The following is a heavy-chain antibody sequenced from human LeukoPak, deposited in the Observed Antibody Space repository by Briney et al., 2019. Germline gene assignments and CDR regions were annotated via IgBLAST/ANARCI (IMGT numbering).Heavy chain of an antibody. J-gene: IGHJ4*02. CDR1: GGTFSSHA. CDR2: IIPIFGTT. CDR3: ARRDSGYDYGFDN. V-gene: IGHV1-69*05. Sequence: ASVKVSCKASGGTFSSHAISWVRQAPGQGLEWVGGIIPIFGTTNYAQKFQGRVTITTDESTSTGYMELRSLRSDDTAVYYCARRDSGYDYGFDNWGQGTLVTVSS. D-gene: IGHD5-12*01.